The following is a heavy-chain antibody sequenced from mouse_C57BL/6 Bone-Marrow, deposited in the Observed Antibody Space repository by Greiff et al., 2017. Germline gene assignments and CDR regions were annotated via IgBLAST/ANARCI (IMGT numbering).Heavy chain of an antibody. D-gene: IGHD1-1*01. V-gene: IGHV1-82*01. CDR3: ARGGYDSGAFDY. Sequence: QVQLKQSGPELVKPGASVKISCKASGYAFSSSWMNWVKQRPGKGLEWVGRIYPGDGDTNYNGKVKGKATLTADKSSSTAYMTLSSLTSEDSAVYFCARGGYDSGAFDYWGQGTTLTVSS. CDR1: GYAFSSSW. CDR2: IYPGDGDT. J-gene: IGHJ2*01.